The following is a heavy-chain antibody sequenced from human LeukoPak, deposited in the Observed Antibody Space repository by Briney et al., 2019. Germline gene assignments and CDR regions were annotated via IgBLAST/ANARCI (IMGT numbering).Heavy chain of an antibody. CDR1: GFTFSSYW. CDR3: ARDWSGSYPRYYFDY. Sequence: TGGSLRLSCAASGFTFSSYWMSWVRQAPGKGLEWVANIKQDGSEKYYVDSVKGRFTISRDNAKNSLYLQMNSLRAEDTAVYYCARDWSGSYPRYYFDYWGQGTLVTVSS. V-gene: IGHV3-7*01. J-gene: IGHJ4*02. CDR2: IKQDGSEK. D-gene: IGHD1-26*01.